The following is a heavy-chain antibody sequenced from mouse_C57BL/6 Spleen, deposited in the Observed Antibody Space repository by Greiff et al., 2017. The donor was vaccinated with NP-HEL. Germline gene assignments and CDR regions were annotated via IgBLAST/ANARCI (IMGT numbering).Heavy chain of an antibody. V-gene: IGHV14-4*01. J-gene: IGHJ1*03. CDR2: IDPENGDT. D-gene: IGHD2-1*01. CDR3: TTNDYGNYRYFDV. CDR1: GFNIKDDY. Sequence: EVQLQQSGAELVRPGASVKLSCTASGFNIKDDYMHWVKQRPEQGLEWIGWIDPENGDTEYASKFQGKATIKADTSSNTAYLQLSSLTSEDTAVYYCTTNDYGNYRYFDVWGTGTTVTVSS.